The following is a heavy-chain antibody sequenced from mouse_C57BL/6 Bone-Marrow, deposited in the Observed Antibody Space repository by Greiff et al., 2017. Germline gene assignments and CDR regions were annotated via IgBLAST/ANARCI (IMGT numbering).Heavy chain of an antibody. V-gene: IGHV5-2*01. D-gene: IGHD2-5*01. CDR1: EYEFPSHD. Sequence: EVQVVESGGGLVQPGESLKLSCESNEYEFPSHDMSWVRKTPVKRLELVAAINSDGGSTYYPDTMERRFIISRDNTKKTLYLQMSSLRSEDTALYYGARHYSNLGSMDYWGQGTSVTVSS. CDR3: ARHYSNLGSMDY. J-gene: IGHJ4*01. CDR2: INSDGGST.